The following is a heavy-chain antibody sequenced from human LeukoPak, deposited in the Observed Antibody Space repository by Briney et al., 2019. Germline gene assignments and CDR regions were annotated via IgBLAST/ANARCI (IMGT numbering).Heavy chain of an antibody. D-gene: IGHD2-8*01. V-gene: IGHV4-34*01. CDR1: GGSFNGYY. Sequence: SETLSLTCAVYGGSFNGYYWGWIRQPPGKGLEWIGEINHSGSTTHNPSLESRVTISLDTSKNQFSLKMSSVTAADTAIYYCAKNGQSGFSFDPWGQGTLVTVSS. CDR3: AKNGQSGFSFDP. J-gene: IGHJ5*02. CDR2: INHSGST.